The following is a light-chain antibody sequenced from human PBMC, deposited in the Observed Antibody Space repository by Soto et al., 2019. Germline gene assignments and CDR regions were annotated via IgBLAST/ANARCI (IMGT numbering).Light chain of an antibody. V-gene: IGKV3-20*01. CDR1: QSVSNNY. J-gene: IGKJ5*01. CDR3: QQCGSSST. Sequence: EIVLTQSPGTLSLSPGERATLSCRASQSVSNNYLAWYQQKPGQAPRLLIYDASNRATGIPDRFSGSGSGTDFTLTISRLEPEDFAVYYCQQCGSSSTFGQGTRLEIK. CDR2: DAS.